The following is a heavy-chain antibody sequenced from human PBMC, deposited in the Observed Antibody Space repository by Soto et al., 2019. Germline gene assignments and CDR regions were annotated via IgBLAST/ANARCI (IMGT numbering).Heavy chain of an antibody. D-gene: IGHD6-19*01. CDR1: GFIFDDYA. CDR2: ISWNSGSI. V-gene: IGHV3-9*01. J-gene: IGHJ3*02. Sequence: GGSLRLSCAASGFIFDDYAMHWVRQAPGKGLEWVSGISWNSGSIGYADSVKGRFTISRDNAKNSLYLQMNSLRAEDTALYYCAKVKSGYSSGWYFAFDIWGQGTMVTVSS. CDR3: AKVKSGYSSGWYFAFDI.